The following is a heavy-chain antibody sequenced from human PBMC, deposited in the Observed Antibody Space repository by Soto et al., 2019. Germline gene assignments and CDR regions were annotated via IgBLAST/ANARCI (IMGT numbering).Heavy chain of an antibody. CDR2: ITPSSIYT. Sequence: QVQLVESGGGLVKPGGSLRLSCAASGFTFDDYYMSWIRQAPGKGLEWVSYITPSSIYTNYAYALRGRFTISRDNDNNSLYFQMNSLRAEDTAVYYCARWSIAASGLVDSWGQGTLVTVSS. D-gene: IGHD6-13*01. CDR1: GFTFDDYY. V-gene: IGHV3-11*06. CDR3: ARWSIAASGLVDS. J-gene: IGHJ4*02.